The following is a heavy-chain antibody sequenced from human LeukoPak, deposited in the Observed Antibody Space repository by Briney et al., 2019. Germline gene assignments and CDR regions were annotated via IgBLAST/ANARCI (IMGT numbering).Heavy chain of an antibody. CDR3: ARAGIMITFGGVIVIQPDALDI. D-gene: IGHD3-16*02. CDR2: IYYSGST. CDR1: GGSISSYY. Sequence: SETLSLTCTVSGGSISSYYWSWIRQPPGKGLEWIGYIYYSGSTNYNPSLKSRVTISVDTSKNQFSLKLSSVTAADTAVYYCARAGIMITFGGVIVIQPDALDIWGQGTMVTVSS. J-gene: IGHJ3*02. V-gene: IGHV4-59*01.